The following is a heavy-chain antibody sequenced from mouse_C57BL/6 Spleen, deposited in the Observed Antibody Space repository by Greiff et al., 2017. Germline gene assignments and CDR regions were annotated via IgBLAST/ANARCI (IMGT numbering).Heavy chain of an antibody. V-gene: IGHV10-1*01. CDR1: GFSFNTYA. D-gene: IGHD2-3*01. CDR3: VSLDGYYNAY. J-gene: IGHJ3*01. CDR2: IRSKSNNYAT. Sequence: DVKLQESGGGLVQPKGSLKLSCAASGFSFNTYAMNWVRQAPGKGLEWVARIRSKSNNYATYYADSVKDRFTISRDDSESMLYLQMNNLKTEDTAMYYCVSLDGYYNAYWGQGTLVTVSA.